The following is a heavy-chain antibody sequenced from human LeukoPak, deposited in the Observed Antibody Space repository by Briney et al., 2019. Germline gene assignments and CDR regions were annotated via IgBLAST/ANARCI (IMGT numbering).Heavy chain of an antibody. Sequence: GASVKVSCKASGYTFTSYGISWVRQAPGQGLEWMGWISAYNGNTYYAQKLQGSLTMTTDTSTSTAYMELRSLRSDDTAVYYCARDQPRELPPFDYWGQGTLVTVSS. CDR1: GYTFTSYG. D-gene: IGHD1-26*01. J-gene: IGHJ4*02. V-gene: IGHV1-18*01. CDR2: ISAYNGNT. CDR3: ARDQPRELPPFDY.